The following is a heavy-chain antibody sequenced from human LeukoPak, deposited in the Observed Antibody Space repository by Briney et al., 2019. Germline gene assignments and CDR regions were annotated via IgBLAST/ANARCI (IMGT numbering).Heavy chain of an antibody. V-gene: IGHV4-59*01. D-gene: IGHD5-12*01. CDR1: GGSISSDY. CDR2: IHYSGST. J-gene: IGHJ4*02. Sequence: IPSETLSLTCTVSGGSISSDYWSWIRQPPGKGLEWIGYIHYSGSTNYNPSLKSRVTISVDTSKNQFSLKLSSVTAADTAVYYCARGPTTVATIFDFWGQGTLVTVSS. CDR3: ARGPTTVATIFDF.